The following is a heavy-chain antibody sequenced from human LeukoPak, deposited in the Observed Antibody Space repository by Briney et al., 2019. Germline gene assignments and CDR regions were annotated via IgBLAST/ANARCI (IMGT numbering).Heavy chain of an antibody. D-gene: IGHD3-10*01. J-gene: IGHJ4*02. V-gene: IGHV3-23*01. CDR2: IDYDGGSG. CDR3: AKDDAWLRFGE. CDR1: GFTLSSYE. Sequence: GGSPRLSCTVSGFTLSSYEMSWIRQAPGKGLEWVSSIDYDGGSGHYADSVKGRFTISRDNSKNTLYLEVISLTAEDTAVYYCAKDDAWLRFGEWSQGTLVTVSS.